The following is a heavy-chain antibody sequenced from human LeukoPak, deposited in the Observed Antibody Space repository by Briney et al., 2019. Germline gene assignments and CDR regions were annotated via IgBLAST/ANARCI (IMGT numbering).Heavy chain of an antibody. D-gene: IGHD4-23*01. CDR3: AKEGRWLDS. CDR2: ISSSSGTI. Sequence: GGSLRLSCAASGFTFRSYSMNWVRQAPGKGLEWVSYISSSSGTIYYADSVKGRFTISRDNAKNSLYLQMNSLRAEDTAVYYCAKEGRWLDSWGQGTLVTVS. V-gene: IGHV3-48*01. J-gene: IGHJ4*02. CDR1: GFTFRSYS.